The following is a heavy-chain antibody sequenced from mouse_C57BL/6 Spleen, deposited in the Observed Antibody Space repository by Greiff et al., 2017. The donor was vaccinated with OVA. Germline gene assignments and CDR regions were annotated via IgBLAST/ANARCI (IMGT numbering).Heavy chain of an antibody. CDR3: AREDLYYAMDY. Sequence: EVQVVESEGGLVQPGSSMKLSCTASGFTFSDYYMAWVRQVPEKGLEWVANINYDGSSTYYLDSLKSRFIISRDNAKNILYLQMSSLKSEDTATYYCAREDLYYAMDYWGQGTSVTVSS. J-gene: IGHJ4*01. CDR1: GFTFSDYY. CDR2: INYDGSST. V-gene: IGHV5-16*01.